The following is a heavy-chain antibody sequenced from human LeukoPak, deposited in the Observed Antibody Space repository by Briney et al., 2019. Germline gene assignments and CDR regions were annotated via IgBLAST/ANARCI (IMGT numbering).Heavy chain of an antibody. CDR3: ARDLNLYDSSGYYPR. J-gene: IGHJ4*02. D-gene: IGHD3-22*01. CDR2: ISSSSGTI. Sequence: GGSLRLSCAASGFTFSSYSMNWVRQAPGKGLEWVPYISSSSGTIYYADSVKGRFTISRDNAENSLYLQMNSLRDEDTAVYYCARDLNLYDSSGYYPRWGQGTLVTVSS. CDR1: GFTFSSYS. V-gene: IGHV3-48*02.